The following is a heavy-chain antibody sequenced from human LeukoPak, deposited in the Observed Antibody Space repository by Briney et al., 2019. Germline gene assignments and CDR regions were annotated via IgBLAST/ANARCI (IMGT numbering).Heavy chain of an antibody. CDR3: ARLPIMVREIAHDAFDI. CDR1: GGSISSSSYY. V-gene: IGHV4-39*01. D-gene: IGHD3-10*01. J-gene: IGHJ3*02. CDR2: IYYSGST. Sequence: SETLSLTCTVSGGSISSSSYYWGWIRQPPVKGLEWIGSIYYSGSTYYNPSLKSRVTISVDTSKNQFSLKLSSVTAADTAVYYCARLPIMVREIAHDAFDIWGQGTMVTVSS.